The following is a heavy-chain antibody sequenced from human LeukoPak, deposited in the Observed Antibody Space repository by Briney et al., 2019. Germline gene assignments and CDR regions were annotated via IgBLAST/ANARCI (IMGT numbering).Heavy chain of an antibody. CDR1: GFTFSFYS. J-gene: IGHJ4*02. V-gene: IGHV3-21*04. D-gene: IGHD1-26*01. Sequence: GGSLRLSCEASGFTFSFYSMNWVRQAPGKGLEWVSSISSSSRYIYYADPVKGRITISRDNAKNSLYLQMNSLRADDTAVYYCATRKWELRRFDYWGQGTLVTVSS. CDR3: ATRKWELRRFDY. CDR2: ISSSSRYI.